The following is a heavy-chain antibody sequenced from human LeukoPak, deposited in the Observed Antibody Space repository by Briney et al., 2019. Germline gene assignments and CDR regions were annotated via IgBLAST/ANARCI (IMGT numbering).Heavy chain of an antibody. CDR2: ISGSGDST. Sequence: GGSLRLSCAASGFTFSSYGMSWVRQAPGKGLEWGSSISGSGDSTYYADSVKGRLTISRDNSKNTLYLQMNSLRAEDTAVYYCAKDRGGSSWSQVFDYWGQGNLVTVSS. J-gene: IGHJ4*02. V-gene: IGHV3-23*01. CDR1: GFTFSSYG. D-gene: IGHD6-13*01. CDR3: AKDRGGSSWSQVFDY.